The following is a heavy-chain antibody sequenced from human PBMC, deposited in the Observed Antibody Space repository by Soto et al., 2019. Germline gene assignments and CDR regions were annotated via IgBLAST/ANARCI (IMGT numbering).Heavy chain of an antibody. D-gene: IGHD6-6*01. J-gene: IGHJ5*02. CDR1: AGFIITYF. CDR2: IYTSGST. Sequence: PSETLSLTCTGSAGFIITYFRCWIRRPAGKGLEWIGRIYTSGSTNYNPSLKSRVTMSVDTSKNQFSLKLSPVTAADTAVYYCARGLFEYSSSVVWFDPWGQGTLVTVS. V-gene: IGHV4-4*07. CDR3: ARGLFEYSSSVVWFDP.